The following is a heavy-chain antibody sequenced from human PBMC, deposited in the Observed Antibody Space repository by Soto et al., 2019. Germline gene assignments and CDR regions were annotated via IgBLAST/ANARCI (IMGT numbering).Heavy chain of an antibody. CDR3: AGLGSTAADL. V-gene: IGHV1-2*02. CDR2: IGPESGAT. CDR1: GYTFTGHY. Sequence: AASVKVSCKASGYTFTGHYTHWVRQAPEQGPEWMGEIGPESGATRYAQRFQGRVTMTRDMSITTVYMELNNLSPDDTAVYYCAGLGSTAADLWGQGTLVTVSS. D-gene: IGHD2-2*01. J-gene: IGHJ5*02.